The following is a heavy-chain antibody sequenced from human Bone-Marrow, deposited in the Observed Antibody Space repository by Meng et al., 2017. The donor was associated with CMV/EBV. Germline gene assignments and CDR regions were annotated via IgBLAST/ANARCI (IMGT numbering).Heavy chain of an antibody. CDR3: ARGGGGDSL. V-gene: IGHV3-30-3*01. D-gene: IGHD2-21*01. CDR1: GFTFSSYA. J-gene: IGHJ4*02. CDR2: ISYDGSNK. Sequence: LSLTCAASGFTFSSYAMHWVRQAPGKGLEWVAVISYDGSNKYYADSVKGRFTISRDNSKNTLYLQMNSLRAEDTAVYYCARGGGGDSLWGQGTLVTVSS.